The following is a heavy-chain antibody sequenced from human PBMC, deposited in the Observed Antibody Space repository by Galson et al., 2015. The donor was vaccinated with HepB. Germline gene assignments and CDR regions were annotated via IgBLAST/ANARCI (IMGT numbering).Heavy chain of an antibody. CDR1: GFTLTGYA. Sequence: SLRLSCAASGFTLTGYAMSWVRQAPGKGLEWVSGISGGGGSSSYTDSVKGRFTISRDNSKNTLSLQMNSLRAEDTAIYYCARLPRGLDSWGQGALVTVSS. CDR3: ARLPRGLDS. CDR2: ISGGGGSS. D-gene: IGHD2-21*02. V-gene: IGHV3-23*01. J-gene: IGHJ4*02.